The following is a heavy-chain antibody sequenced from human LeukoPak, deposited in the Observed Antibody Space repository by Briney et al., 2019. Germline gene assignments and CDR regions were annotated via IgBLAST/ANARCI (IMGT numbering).Heavy chain of an antibody. CDR3: AREEYGSNYFDY. J-gene: IGHJ4*02. V-gene: IGHV4-59*01. Sequence: TSETLSLTCTVSGGSISSYYWSWIRQPPGKGLEWIGYIYYSGSTNYNPSLKSRVTISVDTSKNQFSLKLSSVTAADTAVYYCAREEYGSNYFDYWGQGTLVTVSS. CDR1: GGSISSYY. CDR2: IYYSGST. D-gene: IGHD2/OR15-2a*01.